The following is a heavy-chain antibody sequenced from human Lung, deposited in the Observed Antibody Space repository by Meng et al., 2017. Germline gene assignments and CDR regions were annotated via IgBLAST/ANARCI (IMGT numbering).Heavy chain of an antibody. Sequence: QGCGPKRVSPPGTPSLLRAVSGDPIHKTQLWSWLRQTPGEGLAWIGEIPHSGSTVYRPSLQGRVSISLDQSNHEFSLKLTSVTAADTAVYYCARETLRELGLFHYWGQGILVTVSS. D-gene: IGHD1-7*01. CDR1: GDPIHKTQL. CDR2: IPHSGST. CDR3: ARETLRELGLFHY. J-gene: IGHJ4*02. V-gene: IGHV4-4*03.